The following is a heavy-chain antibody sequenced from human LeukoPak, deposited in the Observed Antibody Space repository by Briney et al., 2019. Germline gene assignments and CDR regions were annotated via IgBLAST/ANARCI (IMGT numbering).Heavy chain of an antibody. CDR3: ARGGSSWSGYFQH. D-gene: IGHD6-13*01. CDR2: INSDGSST. Sequence: GGSLTLSCVASAFTFSSYWMHCVRQAPRQGLVSVSRINSDGSSTTYADSVKGRFTISRDNAKNTLYLQMNSLRAEDTAVYYCARGGSSWSGYFQHWGQGTLVTVSS. V-gene: IGHV3-74*01. CDR1: AFTFSSYW. J-gene: IGHJ1*01.